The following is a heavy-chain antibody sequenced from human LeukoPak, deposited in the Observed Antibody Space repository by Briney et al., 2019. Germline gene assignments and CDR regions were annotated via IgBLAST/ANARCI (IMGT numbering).Heavy chain of an antibody. J-gene: IGHJ4*02. CDR1: GFTFSDYY. D-gene: IGHD2-21*02. Sequence: PGGSLRLPCAASGFTFSDYYMSWIRQAPGKGLEWVSYISSSGSTIYYADSVKGRFTISRDNAKNSLYLQMNSLRAEDTAVYYCATKAYCGGDCTEYYFDYWGQGTLVTVSS. V-gene: IGHV3-11*04. CDR3: ATKAYCGGDCTEYYFDY. CDR2: ISSSGSTI.